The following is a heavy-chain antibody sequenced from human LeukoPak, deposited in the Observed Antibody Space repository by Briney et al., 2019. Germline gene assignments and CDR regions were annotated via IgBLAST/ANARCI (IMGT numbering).Heavy chain of an antibody. V-gene: IGHV3-7*01. D-gene: IGHD2-2*03. CDR3: ARDNGYCSSTSCYSWFDP. CDR2: IKQDGSEK. Sequence: GGSLRLSCAASGFTFSSYWMSWVRQAPGKGLEWVANIKQDGSEKYYVDSVKGRFTISRDKAKSSLYLQMNSLRAEDTAVYYCARDNGYCSSTSCYSWFDPWGQGTLVTVSS. J-gene: IGHJ5*02. CDR1: GFTFSSYW.